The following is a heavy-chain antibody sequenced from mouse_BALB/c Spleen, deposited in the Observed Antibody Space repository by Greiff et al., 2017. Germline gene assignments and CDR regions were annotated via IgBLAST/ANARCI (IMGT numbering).Heavy chain of an antibody. Sequence: DVQLVASGGGLVQPGGSLRLSCATSGFTFTDYYMRWVRQPPGKALEWLGFISNKANGYTTEYSASVKCRFTISRDNSKSILYLQMNTLRAEDSATYYCAREATTDEYAWLAYWGQGTLVTGSA. D-gene: IGHD6-1*01. V-gene: IGHV7-3*02. CDR3: AREATTDEYAWLAY. CDR1: GFTFTDYY. J-gene: IGHJ3*01. CDR2: ISNKANGYTT.